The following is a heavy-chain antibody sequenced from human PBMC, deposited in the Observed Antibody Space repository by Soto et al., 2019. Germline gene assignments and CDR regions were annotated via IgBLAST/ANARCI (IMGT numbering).Heavy chain of an antibody. CDR2: IKSKTDGGTK. Sequence: GGSLRLSCAASGFTFSNAWMSWVRQAPGKGLEWVGRIKSKTDGGTKDYAAPVKGRFTISRDDSKNTLYLQMNSLKTEETAVYYCTTVGIYGDSKALLMDVWGKGTTVTVSS. J-gene: IGHJ6*03. CDR3: TTVGIYGDSKALLMDV. D-gene: IGHD4-17*01. V-gene: IGHV3-15*01. CDR1: GFTFSNAW.